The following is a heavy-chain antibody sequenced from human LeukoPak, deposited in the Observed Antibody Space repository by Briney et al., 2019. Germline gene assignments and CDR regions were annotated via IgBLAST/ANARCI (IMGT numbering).Heavy chain of an antibody. CDR1: GGTFSSYA. CDR2: IIPILGIA. CDR3: ASEGNVVVAAQLGYFDY. V-gene: IGHV1-69*04. D-gene: IGHD2-15*01. Sequence: GASVKVSCKASGGTFSSYAISWVRQAPGQGLEWMGRIIPILGIANYAQKFQGRVTITADKSTSTAYMELSSLRSEDTAVYYCASEGNVVVAAQLGYFDYWGQGTLVTVSS. J-gene: IGHJ4*02.